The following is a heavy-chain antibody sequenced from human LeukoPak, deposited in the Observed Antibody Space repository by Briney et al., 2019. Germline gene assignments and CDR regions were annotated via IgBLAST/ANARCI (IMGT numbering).Heavy chain of an antibody. D-gene: IGHD5-18*01. J-gene: IGHJ4*02. Sequence: GASLRLSCAASGFTFSSYAMSWVRQAPGKGLEWVSAISGSGGSTYYADSVKGRFTISRDNSKNTLYLQMNSLRAEDTAVYYCANIAGYSYGFGYYSDYWGQGTLVTVSS. CDR2: ISGSGGST. CDR1: GFTFSSYA. CDR3: ANIAGYSYGFGYYSDY. V-gene: IGHV3-23*01.